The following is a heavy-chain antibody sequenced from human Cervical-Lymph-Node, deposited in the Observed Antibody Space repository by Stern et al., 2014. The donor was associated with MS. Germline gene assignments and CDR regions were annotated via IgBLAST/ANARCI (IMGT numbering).Heavy chain of an antibody. Sequence: ESGGGLVQPGRSLRLSCAASGFTFDDYAMHWVRQAPGEGLEWVSGISGNGGKTDYADSVKGRFTISRDNAKNSLYLQMDSLRAEDTALYYCAKDMRGGSSYAMDVWGQGTTVTVSS. V-gene: IGHV3-9*01. CDR2: ISGNGGKT. J-gene: IGHJ6*02. D-gene: IGHD6-6*01. CDR1: GFTFDDYA. CDR3: AKDMRGGSSYAMDV.